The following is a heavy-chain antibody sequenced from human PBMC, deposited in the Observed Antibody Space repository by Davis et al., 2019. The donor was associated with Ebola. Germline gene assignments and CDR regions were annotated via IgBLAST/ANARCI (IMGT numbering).Heavy chain of an antibody. CDR1: GFTFSSYA. J-gene: IGHJ6*03. D-gene: IGHD2-2*01. CDR3: AKDGIVVVPAAILYYYYYYMDV. V-gene: IGHV3-30-3*01. Sequence: GESLKISCAASGFTFSSYAMHWVRQAPGKGLEWVAVISYDGSNKYYADSVKGRFTISRDNSKNTLYLQMNSLRAEDTAVYYCAKDGIVVVPAAILYYYYYYMDVWGKGTTVTVSS. CDR2: ISYDGSNK.